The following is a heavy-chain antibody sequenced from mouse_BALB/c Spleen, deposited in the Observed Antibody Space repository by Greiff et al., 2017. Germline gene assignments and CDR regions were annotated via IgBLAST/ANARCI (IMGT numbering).Heavy chain of an antibody. J-gene: IGHJ3*01. Sequence: VQLQQSGAELVRPGTSVKVSCKASGYAFTNYLIEWVKQRPGQGLEWIGVINPGSGGTNYNEKFKGKATLTADKSSSTAYMQLSSLTSDDSAVYCCATNWDGGFAYWGQGTLVTVSA. CDR2: INPGSGGT. CDR1: GYAFTNYL. CDR3: ATNWDGGFAY. D-gene: IGHD4-1*01. V-gene: IGHV1-54*01.